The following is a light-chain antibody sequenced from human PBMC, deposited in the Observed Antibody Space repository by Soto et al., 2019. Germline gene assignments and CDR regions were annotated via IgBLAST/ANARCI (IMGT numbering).Light chain of an antibody. V-gene: IGKV3-11*01. J-gene: IGKJ5*01. CDR1: QSVGSS. CDR3: HQRTNWPPET. CDR2: AAS. Sequence: EIVLTQSPGTVSLSPGERATLSCRASQSVGSSLAWYQQKLGQAPRLLIYAASDRATGIPGRFSGSGSGTDFTLTISRLEPEDFAVYYCHQRTNWPPETFGQGTRLEIK.